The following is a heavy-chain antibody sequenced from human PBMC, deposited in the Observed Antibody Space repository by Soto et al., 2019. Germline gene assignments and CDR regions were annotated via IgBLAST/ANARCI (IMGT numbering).Heavy chain of an antibody. CDR2: IYWNDDK. D-gene: IGHD5-18*01. J-gene: IGHJ5*02. CDR1: GFSLSTSGVG. Sequence: SGPTLVNPTQTLTLTCTFSGFSLSTSGVGVGWIRQPPGKALEWLALIYWNDDKRYSPSLKSRLTITKDTSKNQVVLTMTNMDPVDTATYYCAHRRGPRAYSYVWFDPWGQGTLVTVSS. V-gene: IGHV2-5*01. CDR3: AHRRGPRAYSYVWFDP.